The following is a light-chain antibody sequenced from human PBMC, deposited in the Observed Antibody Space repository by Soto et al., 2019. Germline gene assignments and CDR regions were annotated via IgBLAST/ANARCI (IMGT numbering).Light chain of an antibody. CDR1: SSDVGGYNY. V-gene: IGLV2-14*01. J-gene: IGLJ1*01. CDR2: EVS. Sequence: QSVLTQPASVSGSPGQSITISCTGSSSDVGGYNYVSWYQQHPGKAPRLMISEVSNRPSRISNRFSGSKSGNTASLTISGLQAGDEADYYCSSYTSSSTLVFGTGTKVTVL. CDR3: SSYTSSSTLV.